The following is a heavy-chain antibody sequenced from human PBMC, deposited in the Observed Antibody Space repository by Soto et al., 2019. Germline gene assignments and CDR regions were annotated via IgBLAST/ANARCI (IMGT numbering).Heavy chain of an antibody. V-gene: IGHV3-48*02. D-gene: IGHD1-20*01. J-gene: IGHJ4*01. CDR3: AKDMKYNLNDHDY. Sequence: GGSLRLSCAASGFTFSSYSMNWVRQAPGKGLEWVSYISSSSSTTYYADSVKGRFTISRDNAKNTLYLQMNSLRDEDTAVYYCAKDMKYNLNDHDYWGHGILVTVSS. CDR1: GFTFSSYS. CDR2: ISSSSSTT.